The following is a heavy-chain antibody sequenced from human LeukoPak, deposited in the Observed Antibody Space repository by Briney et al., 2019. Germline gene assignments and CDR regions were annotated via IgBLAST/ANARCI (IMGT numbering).Heavy chain of an antibody. CDR2: INHSGST. J-gene: IGHJ4*02. D-gene: IGHD3-22*01. CDR3: ATYYDSSGYRFDY. CDR1: GGSISSSNW. Sequence: SETLSLTCIVSGGSISSSNWWSWVRQSPGKGLEWIGEINHSGSTNYSPSLKSRVTMSVDKSKNQFSLKLTSVTAADTAVYYCATYYDSSGYRFDYWSQGTLVTVSS. V-gene: IGHV4-4*02.